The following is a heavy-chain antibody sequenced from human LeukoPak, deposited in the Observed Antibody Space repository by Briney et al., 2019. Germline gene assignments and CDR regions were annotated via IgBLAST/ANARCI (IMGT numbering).Heavy chain of an antibody. CDR2: IKSKTDGGTT. J-gene: IGHJ4*02. CDR1: GFTFSSYS. Sequence: PGGSLRLSCAASGFTFSSYSMNWVRQAPGKGLEWVGRIKSKTDGGTTDYAAPVKGRFTISRDDSKNTLYLQMNSLKTEDTAVYYCTTEVAVAGLFDYWGQGTLVTVSS. V-gene: IGHV3-15*01. CDR3: TTEVAVAGLFDY. D-gene: IGHD6-19*01.